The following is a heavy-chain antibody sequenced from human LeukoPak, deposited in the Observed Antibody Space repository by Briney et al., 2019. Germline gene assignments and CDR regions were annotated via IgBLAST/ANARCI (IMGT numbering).Heavy chain of an antibody. D-gene: IGHD4-17*01. CDR3: AITVTVYYYGMDV. J-gene: IGHJ6*02. CDR1: GFTVSSNY. Sequence: PGGSLRLSCAASGFTVSSNYMSWVRQAPGKGLEWVSVIYSGGSTYYADSVKGRFTTSRDNSKNTLYLQMNSLRAEDTAVYYCAITVTVYYYGMDVWGQGTTATVSS. CDR2: IYSGGST. V-gene: IGHV3-66*01.